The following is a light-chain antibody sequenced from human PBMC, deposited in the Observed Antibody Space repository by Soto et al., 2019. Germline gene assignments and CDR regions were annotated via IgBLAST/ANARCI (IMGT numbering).Light chain of an antibody. CDR3: QQRSNWPPAT. CDR1: QSVSSN. Sequence: IVMTQSPATLSVSPGDRATLSCRASQSVSSNLAWYQQRPGQAPRLLIYGASTRATGIPARFSGSGSGTEFTLTISSLQSEDFAVYYCQQRSNWPPATFGGGTKVDI. J-gene: IGKJ4*01. V-gene: IGKV3-15*01. CDR2: GAS.